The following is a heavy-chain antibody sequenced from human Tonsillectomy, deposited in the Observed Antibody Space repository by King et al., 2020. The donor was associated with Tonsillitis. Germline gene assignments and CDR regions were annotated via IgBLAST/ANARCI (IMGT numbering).Heavy chain of an antibody. V-gene: IGHV3-11*05. CDR3: ARDGRYGDPFDY. CDR1: GFTFSDYY. Sequence: VQLVESGGGLVKPGGSLRLSCAASGFTFSDYYMTWIRQAPGKGLEWGSYISSSSSYRNYADSVKGRFTMSRDNAKNSVYLQMNSLRAEDTAVYYCARDGRYGDPFDYWGQGTLVTVSS. CDR2: ISSSSSYR. D-gene: IGHD4-17*01. J-gene: IGHJ4*02.